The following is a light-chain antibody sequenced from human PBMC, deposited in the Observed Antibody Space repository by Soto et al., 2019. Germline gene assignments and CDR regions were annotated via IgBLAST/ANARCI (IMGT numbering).Light chain of an antibody. V-gene: IGKV1-39*01. J-gene: IGKJ1*01. CDR1: QSISRY. Sequence: DVQMTQSPSSLSASIGDRVTVNCRASQSISRYLNWYQHKPGKAPKVLIYDASTLQSGVPSRFSGSGSGTDFTLTISSLQPEDLATYYCQQSYSTPSFGQGTKVGIK. CDR3: QQSYSTPS. CDR2: DAS.